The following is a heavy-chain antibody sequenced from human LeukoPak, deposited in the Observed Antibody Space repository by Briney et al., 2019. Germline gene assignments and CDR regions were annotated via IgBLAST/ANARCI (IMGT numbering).Heavy chain of an antibody. Sequence: GASVKVSCKASGYTFTSYAMNWVRQAPGQGLEWMGWINTNTGHPTYAQGCTGRFVLSLDTSVSTAYLQISSLTAEDTSVYYCARGPAIVAVAEADFDYWGQGTLVTVSS. CDR2: INTNTGHP. D-gene: IGHD6-19*01. CDR3: ARGPAIVAVAEADFDY. V-gene: IGHV7-4-1*02. CDR1: GYTFTSYA. J-gene: IGHJ4*02.